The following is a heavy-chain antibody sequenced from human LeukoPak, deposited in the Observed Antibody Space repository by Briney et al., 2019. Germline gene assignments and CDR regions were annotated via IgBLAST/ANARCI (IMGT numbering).Heavy chain of an antibody. CDR2: FDPEDGET. D-gene: IGHD3-10*01. Sequence: ASVKVSCKVSGYTLTELSMHWVRQAPGKGLEWMGGFDPEDGETIYAQKFQGRVTMTEDTSTDTAYMELSSLRSEDTAVYYCATDRRKSTMVRVFYFDYWGQGTLVTVSS. V-gene: IGHV1-24*01. CDR3: ATDRRKSTMVRVFYFDY. CDR1: GYTLTELS. J-gene: IGHJ4*02.